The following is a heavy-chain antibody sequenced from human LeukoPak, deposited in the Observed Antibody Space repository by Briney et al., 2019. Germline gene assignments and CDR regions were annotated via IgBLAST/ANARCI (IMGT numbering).Heavy chain of an antibody. J-gene: IGHJ6*03. Sequence: GGSLRLSCAASGCTFSSSDRSWVRQAPGSGLEWVSSIRHSDSNTYYADSVMGRFTISRDNSKNTLYLQMNSLSAEDTAVYYCAKRGNPTVGHHYLDVWGKGTTVSVSS. V-gene: IGHV3-23*05. CDR2: IRHSDSNT. CDR3: AKRGNPTVGHHYLDV. CDR1: GCTFSSSD. D-gene: IGHD1-1*01.